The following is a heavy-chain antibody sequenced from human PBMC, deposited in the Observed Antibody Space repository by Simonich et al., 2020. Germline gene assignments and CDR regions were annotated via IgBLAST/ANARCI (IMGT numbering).Heavy chain of an antibody. CDR3: AREIEAGNAFDI. V-gene: IGHV3-21*01. CDR1: GFTFSSYS. CDR2: ISSSSRYI. Sequence: EVQLVESGGGLVKPGGSLRLSCAASGFTFSSYSMNWVRQAPGRRLDWGSSISSSSRYIYYADSVKGRFTISRDNAKNSLYLQMNSLRAEDTAVYYCAREIEAGNAFDIWGQGTMVTVSS. J-gene: IGHJ3*02.